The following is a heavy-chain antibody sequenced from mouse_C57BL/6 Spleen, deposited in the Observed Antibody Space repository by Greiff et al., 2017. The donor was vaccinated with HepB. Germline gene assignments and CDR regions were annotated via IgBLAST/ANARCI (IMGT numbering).Heavy chain of an antibody. Sequence: VQLQQSGAELVKPGASVKLSCKASGYTFTSYWMHWVKQRPGRGLEWIGRIDPNSGGTKYNEKFKSKATLTVDKPSSTAYMQLSSLTSEDSAVYYCARLGITTVVATDFDVWGTGTTVTVSS. D-gene: IGHD1-1*01. CDR2: IDPNSGGT. CDR3: ARLGITTVVATDFDV. J-gene: IGHJ1*03. V-gene: IGHV1-72*01. CDR1: GYTFTSYW.